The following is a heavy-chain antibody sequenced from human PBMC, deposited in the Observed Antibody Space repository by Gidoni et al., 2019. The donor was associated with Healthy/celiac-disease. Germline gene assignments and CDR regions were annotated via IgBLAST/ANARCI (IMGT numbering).Heavy chain of an antibody. J-gene: IGHJ4*02. V-gene: IGHV2-5*02. CDR1: GFSLSTSGVG. Sequence: QITLKESGPTLVKPTQTLTLTCTFSGFSLSTSGVGVGWIRQPPGKALEWLALIYWDDDKRYSPSLKSRLTITKDTSKNQVVLTMTNMDPVDTATYYCAHSKVLWFGEAPGSYFDYWGQGTLVTVSS. CDR2: IYWDDDK. CDR3: AHSKVLWFGEAPGSYFDY. D-gene: IGHD3-10*01.